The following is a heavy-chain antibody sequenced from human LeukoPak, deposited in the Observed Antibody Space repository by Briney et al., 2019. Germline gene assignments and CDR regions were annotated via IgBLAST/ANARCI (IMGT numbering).Heavy chain of an antibody. Sequence: ASVKVSCKPSGYTFTGYYMHWVRQAPGHRLEWLGWINPNSGGTKYAQKFQGRVTMTRDTSLSTAYMELSRLRSDDTAVYYCARGSELLWFGEYNYWGQGTLVTVSS. D-gene: IGHD3-10*01. J-gene: IGHJ4*02. CDR1: GYTFTGYY. CDR3: ARGSELLWFGEYNY. CDR2: INPNSGGT. V-gene: IGHV1-2*02.